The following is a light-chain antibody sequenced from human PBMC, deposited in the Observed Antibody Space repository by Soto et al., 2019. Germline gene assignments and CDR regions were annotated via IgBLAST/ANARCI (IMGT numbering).Light chain of an antibody. Sequence: QSVLTQPASVSGSPGQSITISCTGTSSDVGGYNYVSWYQQHPGKAPKLMIYEVSNRPSGVSNRFSGSKSGNTASLTIPGLQAEDEADYYYSSYTSSSTLGFGTGTKVTVL. CDR3: SSYTSSSTLG. J-gene: IGLJ1*01. CDR2: EVS. CDR1: SSDVGGYNY. V-gene: IGLV2-14*01.